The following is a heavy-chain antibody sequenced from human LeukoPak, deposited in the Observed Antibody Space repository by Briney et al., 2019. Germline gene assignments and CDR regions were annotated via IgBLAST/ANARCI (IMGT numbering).Heavy chain of an antibody. V-gene: IGHV4-4*07. CDR3: ARDRDYYDSSLIDY. Sequence: SETLSLTCAVYGGSFSGYYWSWIRQPAGKGLEWIGRIYTSGSTNYNPSLKSRVTMSVDTSKNQFSLKLSSVTAADTAVYYCARDRDYYDSSLIDYWGQGTLVTVSS. CDR1: GGSFSGYY. J-gene: IGHJ4*02. D-gene: IGHD3-22*01. CDR2: IYTSGST.